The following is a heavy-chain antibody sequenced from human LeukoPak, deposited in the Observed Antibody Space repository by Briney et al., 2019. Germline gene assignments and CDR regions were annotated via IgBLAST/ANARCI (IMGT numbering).Heavy chain of an antibody. Sequence: ASVTVSCKASGYTFTGYYMHWVRQAPGQPLEWMGWINPNSGATNYAQKFQARDTMTRDTSSSTAYMELSRLRSDDTAVYYCARERCSSTGCYNWFDPWGQGTLVTVSS. CDR1: GYTFTGYY. CDR3: ARERCSSTGCYNWFDP. J-gene: IGHJ5*02. CDR2: INPNSGAT. D-gene: IGHD2-2*01. V-gene: IGHV1-2*02.